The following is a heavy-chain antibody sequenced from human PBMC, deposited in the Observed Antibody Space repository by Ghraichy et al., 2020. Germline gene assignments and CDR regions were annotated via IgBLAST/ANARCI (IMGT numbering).Heavy chain of an antibody. J-gene: IGHJ4*02. Sequence: GGSLRLSCAASGFTVSSNYMSWVRQAPGKGLEWVSIIYSGFTTYYSDSVKGRFTISRDNSKNTLSLQMNSLRAEDTAVYYCARGTTVTRVGDFWGQATLFTVSS. V-gene: IGHV3-66*01. D-gene: IGHD4-17*01. CDR2: IYSGFTT. CDR3: ARGTTVTRVGDF. CDR1: GFTVSSNY.